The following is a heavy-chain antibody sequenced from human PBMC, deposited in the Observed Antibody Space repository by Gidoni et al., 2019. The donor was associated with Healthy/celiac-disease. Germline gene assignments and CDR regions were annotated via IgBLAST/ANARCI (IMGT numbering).Heavy chain of an antibody. J-gene: IGHJ6*03. V-gene: IGHV4-34*01. D-gene: IGHD2-2*01. Sequence: QVQLQQWGAGLLTPSETLSLTCAAYGGSFSGHYWSWLRQPPGKGLEWIGEINHSGSTNYNPSLKSRVTISVDTSKNQFSLKLSSVTAADTAVYYCARGRWYCSSTSCYHYYYYYMDVWGKGTTVTVSS. CDR2: INHSGST. CDR1: GGSFSGHY. CDR3: ARGRWYCSSTSCYHYYYYYMDV.